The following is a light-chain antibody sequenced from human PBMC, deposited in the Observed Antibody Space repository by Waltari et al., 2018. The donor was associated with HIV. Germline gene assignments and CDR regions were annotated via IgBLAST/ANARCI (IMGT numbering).Light chain of an antibody. CDR2: AAF. Sequence: DIQVTQSPSSLSASVGDRVTITCRASQAISNSLAWYQQKPGKAPKLLIYAAFRLDTEVPSRFSGSGSGTDYTLTITGLQPEDFATYICQQYYSTLRLTFGGGTKVEI. CDR1: QAISNS. CDR3: QQYYSTLRLT. V-gene: IGKV1-NL1*01. J-gene: IGKJ4*01.